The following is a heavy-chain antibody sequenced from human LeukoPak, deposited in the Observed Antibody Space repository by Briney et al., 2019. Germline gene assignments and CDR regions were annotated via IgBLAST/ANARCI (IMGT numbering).Heavy chain of an antibody. Sequence: SVKVSCKASGGTFSSYAISWVRQAPGQGLEWMWGIIPIFGTANYAQKFQGRVTITTDESTSTAYMELSSLRSEDTAVYYCARQGLGATRERYSDYWGQRTLVTVSS. V-gene: IGHV1-69*05. D-gene: IGHD1-26*01. CDR1: GGTFSSYA. CDR3: ARQGLGATRERYSDY. CDR2: IIPIFGTA. J-gene: IGHJ4*02.